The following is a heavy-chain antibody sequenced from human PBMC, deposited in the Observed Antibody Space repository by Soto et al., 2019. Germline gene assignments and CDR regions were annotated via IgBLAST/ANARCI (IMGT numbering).Heavy chain of an antibody. CDR2: ISGSGGST. Sequence: GGSLRLSCAASGFTFSSYAMSWVRQAPGKGLEWVSAISGSGGSTYYADSVKGRFTISRDNSKNTLYLQMNSLRAEDTAVYYCAKDHPDYYDSSGYYRFDYWGQGTLVTVSS. V-gene: IGHV3-23*01. J-gene: IGHJ4*02. D-gene: IGHD3-22*01. CDR3: AKDHPDYYDSSGYYRFDY. CDR1: GFTFSSYA.